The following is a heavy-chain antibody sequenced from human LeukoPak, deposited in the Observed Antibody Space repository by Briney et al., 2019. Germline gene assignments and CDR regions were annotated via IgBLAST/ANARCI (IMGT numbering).Heavy chain of an antibody. V-gene: IGHV4-4*09. Sequence: SETLSLTCTVSGGSISSYYWSWLRQPPGKGLEWIGYIYTSGSTNYNPPHKSRVTISVDTSKIQFSLKLSSVTAADTAVYYCARLHGWLPSADFWSGPGYYYYMDVWGKGTTVTVSS. CDR1: GGSISSYY. CDR2: IYTSGST. CDR3: ARLHGWLPSADFWSGPGYYYYMDV. J-gene: IGHJ6*03. D-gene: IGHD3-3*01.